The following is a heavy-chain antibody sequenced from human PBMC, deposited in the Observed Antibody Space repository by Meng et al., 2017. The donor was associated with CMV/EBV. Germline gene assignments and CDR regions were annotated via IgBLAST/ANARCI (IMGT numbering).Heavy chain of an antibody. V-gene: IGHV1-69*01. CDR2: VIPIFGTT. CDR3: ARNQPSRGWSHEDY. CDR1: GGTFTSYA. J-gene: IGHJ4*02. Sequence: QVHVVKSGGEVKKPGATVKVSCKASGGTFTSYAIRWVRDALGQGLEWMGAVIPIFGTTNYAQTFQGKVWITEDESTSTAYMGLSSLRSEDTAVYYCARNQPSRGWSHEDYWGQGTLVTVSS. D-gene: IGHD2-15*01.